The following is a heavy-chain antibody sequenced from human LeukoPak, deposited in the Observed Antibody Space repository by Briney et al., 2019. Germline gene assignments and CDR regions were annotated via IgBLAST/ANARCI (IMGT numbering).Heavy chain of an antibody. D-gene: IGHD2-2*01. V-gene: IGHV4-34*01. Sequence: SETLSLTCSVSDGSFSGFYCSWIRQVPGKGLEWLGEIHHSGITNYNPSLRSRLTLSEDTPKTQVSLKLTSATAADTALYFCARGHSTSGFAIWGRGTQVTVSS. J-gene: IGHJ4*02. CDR3: ARGHSTSGFAI. CDR2: IHHSGIT. CDR1: DGSFSGFY.